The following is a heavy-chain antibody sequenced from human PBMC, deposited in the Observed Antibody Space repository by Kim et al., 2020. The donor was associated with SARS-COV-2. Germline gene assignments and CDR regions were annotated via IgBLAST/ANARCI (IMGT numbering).Heavy chain of an antibody. CDR2: T. J-gene: IGHJ4*02. D-gene: IGHD1-26*01. CDR3: AREAGATSFDY. Sequence: TNHSPALTSRVTITIDTAKNQFSLKLGSVTAADTAVYYCAREAGATSFDYWGQGTLVTVSS. V-gene: IGHV4-59*01.